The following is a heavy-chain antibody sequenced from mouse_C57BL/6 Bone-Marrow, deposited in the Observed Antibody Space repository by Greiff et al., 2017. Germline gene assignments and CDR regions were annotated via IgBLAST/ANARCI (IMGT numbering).Heavy chain of an antibody. CDR3: ARREYSNYGFDY. V-gene: IGHV1-42*01. J-gene: IGHJ2*01. CDR1: GYSFTGYY. CDR2: INPSTGGT. D-gene: IGHD2-5*01. Sequence: EVQLQQSGPELVKPGASVQISCKASGYSFTGYYMNWVKQSPEKSLEWIGEINPSTGGTTYNQKFQAKATLTVDKSSSTAYMQLKSLTSEDSAVYYCARREYSNYGFDYWGQGTTLTVSS.